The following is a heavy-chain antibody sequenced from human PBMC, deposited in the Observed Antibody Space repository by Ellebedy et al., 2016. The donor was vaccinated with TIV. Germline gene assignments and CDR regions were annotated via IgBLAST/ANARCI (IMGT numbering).Heavy chain of an antibody. V-gene: IGHV3-66*01. CDR1: GFTVSSNY. CDR3: ARSPPGGHNLFYFDY. Sequence: GESLKISCAASGFTVSSNYMSWVRQAPGKGLEWVSVIYSGGTTYYADSVKGRFTISRDNSKNTLYLQMNSLRAEDTAVYYCARSPPGGHNLFYFDYWGQGTLVTVSS. CDR2: IYSGGTT. J-gene: IGHJ4*02. D-gene: IGHD5-24*01.